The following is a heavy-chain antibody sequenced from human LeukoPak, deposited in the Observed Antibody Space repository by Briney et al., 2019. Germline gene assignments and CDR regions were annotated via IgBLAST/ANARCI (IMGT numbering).Heavy chain of an antibody. CDR1: GFTFSSYA. CDR3: AKDGFYCGGDCYPLWVLYYFDY. V-gene: IGHV3-23*01. D-gene: IGHD2-21*02. J-gene: IGHJ4*02. Sequence: PGGSLRLSCAASGFTFSSYAMSWVRQAPGKGLEWVSAISGSGGSTYYADSVKGRFTISRDNSKNTLYLQMNSLRAEDTAVYYCAKDGFYCGGDCYPLWVLYYFDYWGQGTLVTVSS. CDR2: ISGSGGST.